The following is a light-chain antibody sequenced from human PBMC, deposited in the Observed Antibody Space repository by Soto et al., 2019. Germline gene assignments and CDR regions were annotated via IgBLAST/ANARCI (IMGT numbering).Light chain of an antibody. CDR1: QSVLYSSNNKNY. J-gene: IGKJ2*01. V-gene: IGKV4-1*01. Sequence: DIVMTQSPDSLAVSLGERATINCKSSQSVLYSSNNKNYLAWYQQRPGQPPKLLIYWASTRESGVPDRFSGSGSGTDFTLTITSLQAEDVAVYCCQQYESTPPTFGQANKLEIK. CDR3: QQYESTPPT. CDR2: WAS.